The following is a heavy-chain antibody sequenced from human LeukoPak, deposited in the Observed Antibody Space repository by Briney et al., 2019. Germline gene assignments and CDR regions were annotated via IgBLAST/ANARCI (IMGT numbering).Heavy chain of an antibody. J-gene: IGHJ5*02. V-gene: IGHV1-69*04. D-gene: IGHD1-26*01. Sequence: SVRVSCKASGGTFSSYAISWVRQAPGQGLGWMGRIIPILGIANYAQKFQGRVTITADKSTSTAYMELSSLRSEDTAVYYCARERYSGWGFDPWGQGTLVTVSS. CDR1: GGTFSSYA. CDR2: IIPILGIA. CDR3: ARERYSGWGFDP.